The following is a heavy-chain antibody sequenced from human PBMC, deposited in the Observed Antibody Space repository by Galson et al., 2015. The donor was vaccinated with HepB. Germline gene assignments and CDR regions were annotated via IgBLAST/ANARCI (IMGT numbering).Heavy chain of an antibody. CDR1: GYTFTSYG. CDR2: ISAYNGNT. V-gene: IGHV1-18*04. Sequence: SCKASGYTFTSYGISWVRQAPGQGLEWVGWISAYNGNTNYAQKLQGRVTMTTDTSTSTAYMELRSLRSDDTAVYYRAREIRSRYSSSWYVWDYWGQGTLVTVSS. D-gene: IGHD6-13*01. CDR3: AREIRSRYSSSWYVWDY. J-gene: IGHJ4*02.